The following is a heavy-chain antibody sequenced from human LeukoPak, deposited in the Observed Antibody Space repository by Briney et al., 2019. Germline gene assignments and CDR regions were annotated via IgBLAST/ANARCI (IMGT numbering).Heavy chain of an antibody. CDR3: ARGGVAVLSFDY. J-gene: IGHJ4*02. CDR1: GSSISSYY. V-gene: IGHV4-4*07. D-gene: IGHD2-15*01. CDR2: IYTSGST. Sequence: SETLSLTCTVSGSSISSYYWSWIRQPAGKGLEWIGRIYTSGSTNYNPSLKSRVTMSVDTSKNQFSLKLSSVTAADTAVYYCARGGVAVLSFDYWGQGTLVTVSS.